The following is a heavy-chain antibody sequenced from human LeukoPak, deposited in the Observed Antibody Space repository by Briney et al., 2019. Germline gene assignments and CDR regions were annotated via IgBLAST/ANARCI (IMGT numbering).Heavy chain of an antibody. J-gene: IGHJ4*02. CDR2: WYASGST. V-gene: IGHV4-4*07. CDR3: ARSLGYSYHFDY. D-gene: IGHD5-18*01. CDR1: GGSISSYY. Sequence: PSETLSLTCTVSGGSISSYYWSWIRQPAGKGLELIGRWYASGSTNYNSSLKSRVTMSVDTSKNQFSLILTSVSAADTAVYYCARSLGYSYHFDYWGQGILVTVSS.